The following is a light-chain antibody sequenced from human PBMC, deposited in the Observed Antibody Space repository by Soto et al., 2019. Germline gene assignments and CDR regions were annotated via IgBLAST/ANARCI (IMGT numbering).Light chain of an antibody. V-gene: IGKV3-20*01. CDR2: GAS. CDR3: QQYGSSPRT. J-gene: IGKJ1*01. Sequence: EIVLTQSPGTLSSSPGERATLSCRASQSVSSSYLAWYKQKPGQAPRLLIYGASSRATGIPDRFSGSGSGTDFTLTISRLEPEDFAVYYCQQYGSSPRTFGQGTKVDIK. CDR1: QSVSSSY.